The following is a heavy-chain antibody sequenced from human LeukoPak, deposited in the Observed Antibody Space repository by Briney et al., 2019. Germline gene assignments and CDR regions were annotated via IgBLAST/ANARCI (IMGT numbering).Heavy chain of an antibody. V-gene: IGHV3-23*01. D-gene: IGHD4-17*01. CDR1: GFTLSSYG. CDR3: AKGVDYGDYVVEY. Sequence: GGLRLSCAASGFTLSSYGMSWVRQAPGKGLEWVSAISGSGGSTYYADSVKGRYTISRDNSKNTLYLQMNSQRAEDTAVYYCAKGVDYGDYVVEYWGQGTLVTVSS. CDR2: ISGSGGST. J-gene: IGHJ4*02.